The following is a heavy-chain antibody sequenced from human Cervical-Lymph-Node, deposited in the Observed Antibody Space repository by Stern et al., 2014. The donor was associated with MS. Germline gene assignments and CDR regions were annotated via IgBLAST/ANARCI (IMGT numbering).Heavy chain of an antibody. CDR2: ILPNLGLP. V-gene: IGHV1-69*04. CDR3: ARGVVSNRAAATLHNLFDP. Sequence: QVQLVQSGAEVKKPGSSMNVSCKASGGTFISSYAITWMRQAPGQGLEWMGRILPNLGLPNYAQKFQGRVTLTADTSTSTTYMELSSLRSEDTAVYYCARGVVSNRAAATLHNLFDPWGQGTLVTVSS. CDR1: GGTFISSYA. J-gene: IGHJ5*02. D-gene: IGHD2-15*01.